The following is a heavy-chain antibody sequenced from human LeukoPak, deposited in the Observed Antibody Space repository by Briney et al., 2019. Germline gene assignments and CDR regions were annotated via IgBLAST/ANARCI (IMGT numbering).Heavy chain of an antibody. CDR1: GFTFSSYA. J-gene: IGHJ4*02. D-gene: IGHD3-22*01. Sequence: SGGSLRLSCAASGFTFSSYAMSWVRQAPGKGLEWVSAISGSGGSTYYADSVKGRFTISRDNPKNTLYLQMNSLRAEDTAVYYCAKVQDYYDSSGYLIALDYWGQGTLVTVSS. CDR3: AKVQDYYDSSGYLIALDY. V-gene: IGHV3-23*01. CDR2: ISGSGGST.